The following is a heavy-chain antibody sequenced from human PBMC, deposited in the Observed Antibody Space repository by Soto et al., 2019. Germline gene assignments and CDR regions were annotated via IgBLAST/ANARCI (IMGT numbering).Heavy chain of an antibody. V-gene: IGHV4-59*06. CDR1: GGSMISYY. J-gene: IGHJ4*02. D-gene: IGHD2-2*01. Sequence: PSETLSLTCTVSGGSMISYYWSWIRQPPGRGLEWIGFIYYSGSTYYSPSLKSRVTISVDTSKNQFSLKLSSVTAADTAVYYCAVVVPARFDYWGQGTLVTVSS. CDR2: IYYSGST. CDR3: AVVVPARFDY.